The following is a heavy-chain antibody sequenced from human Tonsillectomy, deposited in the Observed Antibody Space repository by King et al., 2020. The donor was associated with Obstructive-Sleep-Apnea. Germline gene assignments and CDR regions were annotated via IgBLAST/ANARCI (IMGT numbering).Heavy chain of an antibody. Sequence: VQLVESGGGVVQPGRSLRLSCAASGFTFSSYAMHWVRQAPGKGLEWVAVISYDGSNKYYADSVKGRFTISRDNSKNTLYLQMNSLRAEDTAVYYCAGYGSGRRDGYFDYWGQGTLVTVSS. D-gene: IGHD3-10*01. CDR2: ISYDGSNK. J-gene: IGHJ4*02. V-gene: IGHV3-30*04. CDR3: AGYGSGRRDGYFDY. CDR1: GFTFSSYA.